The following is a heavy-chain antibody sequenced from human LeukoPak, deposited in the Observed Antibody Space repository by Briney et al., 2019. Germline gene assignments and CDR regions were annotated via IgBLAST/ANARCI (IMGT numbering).Heavy chain of an antibody. J-gene: IGHJ4*02. CDR1: GFNFNTFW. V-gene: IGHV3-7*01. Sequence: GGSLRLSCAASGFNFNTFWMTWVRQAPGKGLEWVANIKEDGSEEYYVDSVKGRFTISRDNAKNSLYLQMNSLRAEDTAVYYCARDRLGAEYGYWGQGTLVSVSS. CDR3: ARDRLGAEYGY. CDR2: IKEDGSEE. D-gene: IGHD3-16*01.